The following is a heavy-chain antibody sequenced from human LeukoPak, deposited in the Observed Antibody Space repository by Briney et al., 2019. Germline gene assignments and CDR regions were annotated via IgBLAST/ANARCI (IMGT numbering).Heavy chain of an antibody. V-gene: IGHV3-13*05. Sequence: GGSLRLSCADSRITFRSYDMYWVRQGTGKGLQWVSRIGTAGDPHCQGSVRGRFTISRDNSKNTLYLQMNSLRAEDTALYYCAKLHHFDWLLVSNWFDPWGQGTLVTVSS. CDR2: IGTAGDP. CDR3: AKLHHFDWLLVSNWFDP. CDR1: RITFRSYD. D-gene: IGHD3-9*01. J-gene: IGHJ5*02.